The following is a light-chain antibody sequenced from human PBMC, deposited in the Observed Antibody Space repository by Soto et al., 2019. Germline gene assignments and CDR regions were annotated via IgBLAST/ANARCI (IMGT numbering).Light chain of an antibody. CDR1: QTISSRH. J-gene: IGKJ1*01. CDR3: QPYHISRT. Sequence: IVWTQSPGTPSLSSGERVTLSGRTIQTISSRHLAWYQQRPGQDPRILIYGASSRATGIQERFSGSGSGTDFTLTVRRLEPEDFAVYYCQPYHISRTVGKGTKVDIK. CDR2: GAS. V-gene: IGKV3-20*01.